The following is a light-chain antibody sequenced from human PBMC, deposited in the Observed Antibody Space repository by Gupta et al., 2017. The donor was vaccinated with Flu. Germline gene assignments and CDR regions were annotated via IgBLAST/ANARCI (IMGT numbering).Light chain of an antibody. CDR1: SGSIASNY. CDR2: EDN. Sequence: NFMLTQPHSVSESPGKTVTISCTRSSGSIASNYVQWYQQRPGSPPITVIYEDNQRPSGVPDRFSCSIDSSSNAASLTISGLKTEDEADYYCQSYDSSNSWVFGGGTKLTVL. CDR3: QSYDSSNSWV. J-gene: IGLJ3*02. V-gene: IGLV6-57*01.